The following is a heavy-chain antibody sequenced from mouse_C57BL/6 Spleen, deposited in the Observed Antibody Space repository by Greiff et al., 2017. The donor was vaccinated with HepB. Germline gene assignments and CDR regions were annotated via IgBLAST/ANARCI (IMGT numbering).Heavy chain of an antibody. Sequence: EVQRVESGGGLVQPGGSMKLSCVASGFTFSNYWMNWVRQSPEKGLEWVAQIRLKSDNYATHYAESVKGRFTMSRDDSKSRVYQQMHNLRAEDTGSDYCTSLFSFWYFDVWGTGTTVTVSS. J-gene: IGHJ1*03. V-gene: IGHV6-3*01. CDR3: TSLFSFWYFDV. CDR2: IRLKSDNYAT. CDR1: GFTFSNYW.